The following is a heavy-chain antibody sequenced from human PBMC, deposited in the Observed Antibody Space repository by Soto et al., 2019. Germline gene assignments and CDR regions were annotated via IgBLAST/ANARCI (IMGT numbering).Heavy chain of an antibody. CDR1: GYTFTSYG. D-gene: IGHD2-2*01. CDR2: ISAYNGNT. V-gene: IGHV1-18*01. Sequence: ASVKVSCKASGYTFTSYGISWVRQAPGQGLEWMGWISAYNGNTNYAQKLQGRVTMTTDTSTSTAYMELRSLRSDDTAVYYCAREGDIVVVPAALYYYYYGMDVWGQGTTVTVSS. CDR3: AREGDIVVVPAALYYYYYGMDV. J-gene: IGHJ6*02.